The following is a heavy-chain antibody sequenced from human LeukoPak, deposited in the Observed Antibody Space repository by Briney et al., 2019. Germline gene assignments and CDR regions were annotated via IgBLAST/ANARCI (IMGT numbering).Heavy chain of an antibody. CDR3: ARDQAAATYFYYAMDV. CDR2: TSGSGVST. D-gene: IGHD6-25*01. V-gene: IGHV3-23*01. J-gene: IGHJ6*02. CDR1: GFTLSSFA. Sequence: GGSLRLSCAASGFTLSSFAMSWVRQTPGKGLEWVSGTSGSGVSTYYADSVKGRLTISRDNSKNTLYLQMNSPRAEDTAVHYCARDQAAATYFYYAMDVWGQGTTVTVSS.